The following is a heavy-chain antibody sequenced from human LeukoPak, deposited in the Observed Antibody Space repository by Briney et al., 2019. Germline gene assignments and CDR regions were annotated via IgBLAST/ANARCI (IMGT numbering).Heavy chain of an antibody. V-gene: IGHV3-66*01. J-gene: IGHJ4*02. D-gene: IGHD3-22*01. CDR3: ARDRGYYDRSGYFYDSN. CDR1: GFSVGANF. CDR2: IYSGGAT. Sequence: PGGSLRLSCAASGFSVGANFMSWVRQAPGKGLEWLSVIYSGGATYYADSVKGRFTISRDILKNTLFLQMNSLRAEDTAVYYCARDRGYYDRSGYFYDSNWGQGTLSPSPQ.